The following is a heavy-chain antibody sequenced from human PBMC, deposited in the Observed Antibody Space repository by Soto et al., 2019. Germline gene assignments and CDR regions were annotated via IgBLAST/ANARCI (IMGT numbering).Heavy chain of an antibody. J-gene: IGHJ6*02. CDR2: ITHGGST. D-gene: IGHD3-3*01. Sequence: SETLSLTCGVYGGSFSAYSWTWLRQSPGKGLEWIGEITHGGSTDYNPALKSRLVMSVDTSKNQFSLRVTSVTAADAAVYFCARARFDSWSHIYYGLDVWGQGTTVTVSS. CDR1: GGSFSAYS. CDR3: ARARFDSWSHIYYGLDV. V-gene: IGHV4-34*01.